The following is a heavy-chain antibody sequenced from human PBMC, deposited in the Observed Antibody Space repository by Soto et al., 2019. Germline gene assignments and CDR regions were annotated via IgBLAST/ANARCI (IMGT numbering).Heavy chain of an antibody. CDR1: GFTFSSYS. CDR3: XRSYDFWSGRYYYGMDV. CDR2: ISSSSSYI. D-gene: IGHD3-3*01. Sequence: GGSLRLSCSASGFTFSSYSMNWVRQAPGKGLEWVSSISSSSSYIYYADSVKGRFTISRDNAKNSLYLQMNSLRAEDTAVYYCXRSYDFWSGRYYYGMDVWGQGTTVTVSS. J-gene: IGHJ6*02. V-gene: IGHV3-21*01.